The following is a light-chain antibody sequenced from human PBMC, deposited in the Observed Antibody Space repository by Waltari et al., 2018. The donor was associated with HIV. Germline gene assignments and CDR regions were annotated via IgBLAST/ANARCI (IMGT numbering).Light chain of an antibody. CDR2: DVF. J-gene: IGKJ3*01. CDR3: QQTFSNPLT. CDR1: PTVSTK. V-gene: IGKV1-39*01. Sequence: DIQMTQSPSSLSASVGDRVTITCRASPTVSTKLHWYKQRPGQAPKVLIYDVFNLQSGVPSRFSGSGAETEFTLTITSLQPDDFASYFCQQTFSNPLTFGPGTKVDVK.